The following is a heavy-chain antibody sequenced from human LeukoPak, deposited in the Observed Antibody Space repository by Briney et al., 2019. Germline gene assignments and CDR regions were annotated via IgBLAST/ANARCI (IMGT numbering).Heavy chain of an antibody. V-gene: IGHV3-30*18. CDR3: AKDLRDFIVVVVAATPLDY. D-gene: IGHD2-15*01. J-gene: IGHJ4*02. CDR1: GFTFSSYG. CDR2: ISYDGSNK. Sequence: GRSLRLSCAASGFTFSSYGMHWVRQAPGKGLEWVAVISYDGSNKYYADSVKGRFTISRDNSKNTLYLQMNSLRAEDTAVYYCAKDLRDFIVVVVAATPLDYWGQGTLVTVSS.